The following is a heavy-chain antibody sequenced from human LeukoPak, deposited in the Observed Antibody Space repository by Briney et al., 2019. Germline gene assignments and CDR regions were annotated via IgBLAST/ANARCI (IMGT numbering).Heavy chain of an antibody. D-gene: IGHD6-13*01. J-gene: IGHJ4*02. CDR1: GYSFTHYD. V-gene: IGHV1-8*01. Sequence: ASVKVSCKASGYSFTHYDINWVRQASGQGLKWMGWVSPDSSKTGYAQQFQGRVIMSVNTCISTVYMDLSSLTSEDTAVYYCARGPPESSSSDYWGQGTLVTVPS. CDR3: ARGPPESSSSDY. CDR2: VSPDSSKT.